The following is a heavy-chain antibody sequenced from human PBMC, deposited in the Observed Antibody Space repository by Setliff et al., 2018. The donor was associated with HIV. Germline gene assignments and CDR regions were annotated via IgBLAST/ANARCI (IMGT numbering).Heavy chain of an antibody. CDR3: ARHEGYNDFLTGYFRYKWYDP. CDR2: VYYNGAT. Sequence: PSETLSLTCTVSGGSIASSTHYWARIRRPPGKGLEWIGSVYYNGATDHNPSLKSRVTISVDTSNQQFSLKLSSVTAADTAVYYCARHEGYNDFLTGYFRYKWYDPWGQGTLVTVSS. V-gene: IGHV4-39*01. D-gene: IGHD3-9*01. J-gene: IGHJ5*02. CDR1: GGSIASSTHY.